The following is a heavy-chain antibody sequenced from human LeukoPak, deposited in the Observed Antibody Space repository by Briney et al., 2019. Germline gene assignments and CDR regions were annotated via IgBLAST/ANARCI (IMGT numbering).Heavy chain of an antibody. D-gene: IGHD1-26*01. CDR1: GGIFSSYA. V-gene: IGHV1-69*13. CDR2: IIPLFGTP. J-gene: IGHJ4*02. CDR3: ATTRRELLRARYFDC. Sequence: ASVKVSCKASGGIFSSYAISWVRQAPGQGLEWMGGIIPLFGTPNYAQKFQGRVTIIADESASTAYMELSSLTSEDTAVYYCATTRRELLRARYFDCWGQGTLVTVSS.